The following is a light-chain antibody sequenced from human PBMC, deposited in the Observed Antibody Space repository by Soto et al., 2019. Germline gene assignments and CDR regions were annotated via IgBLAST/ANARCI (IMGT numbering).Light chain of an antibody. Sequence: NFMLTQPHSVSESPGKTVTISCTGSSGSIASGYVQWYQQRPGSAHTTLIYEDNQRPAGVPDRFSGSIDSSSNSASLTISGLRPEDEADYYCQSSDGNNMVFGGGTKLTVL. CDR3: QSSDGNNMV. J-gene: IGLJ2*01. CDR2: EDN. CDR1: SGSIASGY. V-gene: IGLV6-57*02.